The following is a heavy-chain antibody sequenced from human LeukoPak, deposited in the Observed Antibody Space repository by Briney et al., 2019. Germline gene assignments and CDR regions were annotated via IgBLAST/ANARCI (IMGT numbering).Heavy chain of an antibody. D-gene: IGHD5-24*01. J-gene: IGHJ6*02. Sequence: PSETLSLTCTVSGGSISSYYWSWIRQPAGKGLEWIGRIYTGGSTNYNPSLKSRVTMSVDTSKNQSSLKLSSVTAADTAVYYCAREDGIAGYYYYGMDVWGQGTTVTVSS. CDR1: GGSISSYY. V-gene: IGHV4-4*07. CDR3: AREDGIAGYYYYGMDV. CDR2: IYTGGST.